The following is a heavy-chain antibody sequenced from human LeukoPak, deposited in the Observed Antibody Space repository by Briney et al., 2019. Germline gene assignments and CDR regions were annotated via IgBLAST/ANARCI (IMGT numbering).Heavy chain of an antibody. J-gene: IGHJ4*02. D-gene: IGHD3-10*01. CDR2: INHSGST. Sequence: SETLSLTCAVYGGSFSGYYWSWIRQPPGKGLEWIGEINHSGSTNYNPSLKSRVTISVDTSKNQFSLRLSSVTAADTAVYYCARGRRELKYGPDYWGQGALVTVSS. CDR3: ARGRRELKYGPDY. V-gene: IGHV4-34*01. CDR1: GGSFSGYY.